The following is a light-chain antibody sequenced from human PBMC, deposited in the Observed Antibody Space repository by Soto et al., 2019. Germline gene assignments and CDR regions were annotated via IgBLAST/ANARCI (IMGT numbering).Light chain of an antibody. Sequence: QSVLTQPASVSGSPGQSIASSCTGTRSDVGAYNYVSWYQQHPGKAPKLMISEVTNRHSGVSDRFSGSKSDNTASLTISGLQAEDEPDYYCSSFTSRFTFVFGTGTQVTV. CDR2: EVT. V-gene: IGLV2-14*01. CDR1: RSDVGAYNY. CDR3: SSFTSRFTFV. J-gene: IGLJ1*01.